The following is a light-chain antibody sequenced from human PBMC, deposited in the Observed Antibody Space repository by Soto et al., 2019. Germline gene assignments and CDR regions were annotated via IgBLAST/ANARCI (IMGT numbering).Light chain of an antibody. V-gene: IGLV1-47*01. J-gene: IGLJ3*02. CDR1: SSNIGSRS. Sequence: QAVVTQPPSASGTPGQRVTTSCSGGSSNIGSRSVHWFQQLPGTAPKLLIYKDTQRPSGVPDRFSGSKSGPSASLAISGLRSDDEADYYCSAWDDSLRAWVFGGGTKLTVL. CDR2: KDT. CDR3: SAWDDSLRAWV.